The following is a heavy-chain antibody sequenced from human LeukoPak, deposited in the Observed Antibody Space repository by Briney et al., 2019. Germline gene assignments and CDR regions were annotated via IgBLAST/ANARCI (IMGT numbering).Heavy chain of an antibody. V-gene: IGHV3-48*04. CDR1: EFTFSIYW. CDR2: ISASGTLT. D-gene: IGHD6-25*01. J-gene: IGHJ6*03. CDR3: AREQQRRKTYYYYYMDV. Sequence: GGSLRLSCAASEFTFSIYWMTWVRQAPGKGLEWISYISASGTLTHYADSVEGRFTISRDNAKNSLFLQMNSLRAEDTAVYYCAREQQRRKTYYYYYMDVWGKGTTVTISS.